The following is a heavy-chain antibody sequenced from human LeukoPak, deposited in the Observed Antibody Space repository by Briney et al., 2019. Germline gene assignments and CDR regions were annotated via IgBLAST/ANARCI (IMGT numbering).Heavy chain of an antibody. D-gene: IGHD3-22*01. V-gene: IGHV3-48*04. J-gene: IGHJ3*02. CDR1: GFTFNSYN. CDR3: ARATYDSSAVDAFDI. CDR2: TNTAGNTI. Sequence: GGSLRLSCAASGFTFNSYNMNWVRQAPGKGLEWVAYTNTAGNTIYYADSMKGRFTISRDNAKNSLYLQMNTLRAEDTAVYYCARATYDSSAVDAFDIWGQGTMVTVSP.